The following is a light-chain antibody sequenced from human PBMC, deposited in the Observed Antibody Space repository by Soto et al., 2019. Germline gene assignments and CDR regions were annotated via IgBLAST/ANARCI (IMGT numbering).Light chain of an antibody. CDR1: QSVSSSY. Sequence: EIVLTQSPGTLSLSPVERATLSCRASQSVSSSYLAWYQQKPGQAPRLLIYGASSRATGIPDRFGGSGSGTDFTLTISRLEPEDFAVYYCQQYGSSRTFGQGTKVDIK. V-gene: IGKV3-20*01. CDR3: QQYGSSRT. CDR2: GAS. J-gene: IGKJ1*01.